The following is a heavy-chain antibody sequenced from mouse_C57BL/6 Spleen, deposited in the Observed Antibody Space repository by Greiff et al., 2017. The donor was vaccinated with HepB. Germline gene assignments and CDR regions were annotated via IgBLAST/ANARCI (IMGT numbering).Heavy chain of an antibody. Sequence: DVQLQESGPGMVKPSQSLSLTCTVTGYSITSGYDWHWIRHFPGNKLEWMGYISYSGSTNYNPSLKSRISITHDTSKNHFFLKLNSVTTEDTATYYCAREDDYGFAYWGQGTLVTVSA. V-gene: IGHV3-1*01. CDR3: AREDDYGFAY. J-gene: IGHJ3*01. CDR1: GYSITSGYD. D-gene: IGHD2-4*01. CDR2: ISYSGST.